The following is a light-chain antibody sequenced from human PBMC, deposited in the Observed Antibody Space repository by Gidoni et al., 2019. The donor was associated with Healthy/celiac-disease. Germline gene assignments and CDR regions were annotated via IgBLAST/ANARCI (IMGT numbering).Light chain of an antibody. CDR2: KAS. CDR1: QSISSW. CDR3: QQYNSYPFT. J-gene: IGKJ3*01. Sequence: DIQIPQSPSTLSASVGDRVTITCRASQSISSWLAWYQQKPGKAPKLLIYKASSLESGVPSRFSGSGSGTEFTLTISSLQPDDFATYYCQQYNSYPFTFGPGTKVDIK. V-gene: IGKV1-5*03.